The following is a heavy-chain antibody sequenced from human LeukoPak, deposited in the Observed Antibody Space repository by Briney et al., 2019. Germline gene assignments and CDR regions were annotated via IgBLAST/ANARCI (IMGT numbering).Heavy chain of an antibody. Sequence: ASVKVSRKASGYTFTSYYMHWVRQAPGQGLEWMGIISPSGGSTSYAQKFQGRVTMTRDTSTSTVYMELSSLRSEDTAVYYCARVRGRAAGATGTEYFQHWGQGTLVTVSS. V-gene: IGHV1-46*01. D-gene: IGHD6-13*01. J-gene: IGHJ1*01. CDR3: ARVRGRAAGATGTEYFQH. CDR2: ISPSGGST. CDR1: GYTFTSYY.